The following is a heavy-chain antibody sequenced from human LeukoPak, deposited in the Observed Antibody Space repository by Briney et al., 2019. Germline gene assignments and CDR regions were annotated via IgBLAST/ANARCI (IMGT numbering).Heavy chain of an antibody. V-gene: IGHV3-33*01. CDR2: IWYDGSNK. Sequence: GRSLRLSCAASGFTFSSYGMHWVRQAPGKGLEWVAVIWYDGSNKYYADSVKGRFTISRDNSKSTLYLQMNSLRAEDTAVYYCARDGVVVVAATWGDDAFDIWGQGTVVTVSS. CDR3: ARDGVVVVAATWGDDAFDI. J-gene: IGHJ3*02. CDR1: GFTFSSYG. D-gene: IGHD2-15*01.